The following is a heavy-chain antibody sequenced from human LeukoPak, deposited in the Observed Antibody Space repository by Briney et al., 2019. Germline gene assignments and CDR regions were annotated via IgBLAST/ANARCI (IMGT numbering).Heavy chain of an antibody. CDR1: GGSFSGYY. J-gene: IGHJ5*02. Sequence: PSGTLSLTCAVYGGSFSGYYWSWIRQPPGKGLEWIGEINHSGSTNYNPSLKSRVTISVDTSKNQFSLKLSSVTAADTAVYYCARGIKTVTIFGVVIIPHSWFDPWGQGTLVTVSS. D-gene: IGHD3-3*01. V-gene: IGHV4-34*01. CDR3: ARGIKTVTIFGVVIIPHSWFDP. CDR2: INHSGST.